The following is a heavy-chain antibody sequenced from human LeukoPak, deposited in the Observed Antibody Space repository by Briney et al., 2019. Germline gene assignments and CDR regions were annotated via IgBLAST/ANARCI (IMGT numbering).Heavy chain of an antibody. J-gene: IGHJ6*02. V-gene: IGHV3-23*01. CDR2: VSGSGGST. Sequence: PGGSLRLSCAASGFTFSSFAMSWVRQAPGKGLEWVSSVSGSGGSTYYADSVKGRFTISRDNAKNSLCLQMNSLRAEDTAVYYCARVFKEIVVLHTGKAYYYGMDVWGQGTTVTVSS. CDR1: GFTFSSFA. D-gene: IGHD2-15*01. CDR3: ARVFKEIVVLHTGKAYYYGMDV.